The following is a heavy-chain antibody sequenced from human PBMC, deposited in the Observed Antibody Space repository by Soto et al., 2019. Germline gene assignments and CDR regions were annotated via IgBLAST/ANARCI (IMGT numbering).Heavy chain of an antibody. Sequence: GGSLSLSCAASGFTFISYAMNWVRQAPGKGLEWVSAITPSGGDTYYADSVKSRFTISRDNSRNTLYLQMNSLRTDDTAEYYCAKSGSHSYFDYWGQGTLVTVSS. CDR3: AKSGSHSYFDY. D-gene: IGHD2-15*01. CDR2: ITPSGGDT. CDR1: GFTFISYA. J-gene: IGHJ4*02. V-gene: IGHV3-23*01.